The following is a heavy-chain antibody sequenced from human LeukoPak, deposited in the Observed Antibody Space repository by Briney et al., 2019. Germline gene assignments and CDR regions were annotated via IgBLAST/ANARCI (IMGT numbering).Heavy chain of an antibody. D-gene: IGHD5-12*01. CDR1: GGSLSSSSYY. V-gene: IGHV4-39*01. J-gene: IGHJ4*02. CDR3: ARSIVATMSFDY. CDR2: IYYSGST. Sequence: SETLSLTCTVSGGSLSSSSYYWGWTRQPPGKGLEWIGSIYYSGSTYYNPSLKSRVTISVDTSKNQFSLKLSSVTAADTAVYYCARSIVATMSFDYWGQGTLVTVSS.